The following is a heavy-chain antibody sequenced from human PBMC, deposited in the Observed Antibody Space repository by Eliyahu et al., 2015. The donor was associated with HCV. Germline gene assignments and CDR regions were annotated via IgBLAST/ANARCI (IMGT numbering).Heavy chain of an antibody. D-gene: IGHD3-10*01. CDR2: IWNDGSNK. J-gene: IGHJ4*02. V-gene: IGHV3-33*01. CDR3: ARDPDRGMVRGVIDH. CDR1: GFTFSXYG. Sequence: QLVESGGGVVQPGXSLRLSCAASGFTFSXYGMHWVRQAPGKGLEWVAVIWNDGSNKYYADSEKGRFTISRDNSKNTLYLQMNNLRVEDTAVYYCARDPDRGMVRGVIDHWGQGTLVTVSS.